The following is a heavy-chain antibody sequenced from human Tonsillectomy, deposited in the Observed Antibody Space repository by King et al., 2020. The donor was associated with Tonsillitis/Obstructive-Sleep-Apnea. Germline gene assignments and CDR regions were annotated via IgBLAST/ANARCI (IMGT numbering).Heavy chain of an antibody. CDR1: GGSFSGYY. J-gene: IGHJ6*04. Sequence: VQLQQWGAGLLKPSETLSLTCAVYGGSFSGYYWSWISQPPGKGLEWIGEINHTVSTNYNPSLQSRVTISVDTSKNPFSLKVTSVTAADTAVYYCARNYQERPPSVWGKGTTVTVSS. CDR3: ARNYQERPPSV. V-gene: IGHV4-34*01. D-gene: IGHD1-1*01. CDR2: INHTVST.